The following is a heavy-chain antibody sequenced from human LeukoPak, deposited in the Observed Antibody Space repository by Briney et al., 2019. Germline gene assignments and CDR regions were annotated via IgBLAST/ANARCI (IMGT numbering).Heavy chain of an antibody. J-gene: IGHJ6*03. V-gene: IGHV1-18*01. D-gene: IGHD3-10*01. CDR3: ARDLHRVVVRGVPHYYYYMDV. CDR1: GYTFTSYA. CDR2: ISTYNGNT. Sequence: PGASVKVSCKASGYTFTSYAISWVRQAPGQGLEWMGWISTYNGNTNYAQKLQGRVTMTTDTSTSTAYMELRSLRSDDTAVYYCARDLHRVVVRGVPHYYYYMDVWGKGTTVTISS.